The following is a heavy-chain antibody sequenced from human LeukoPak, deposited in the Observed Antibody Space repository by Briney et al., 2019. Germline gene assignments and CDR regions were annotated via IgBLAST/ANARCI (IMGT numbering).Heavy chain of an antibody. V-gene: IGHV1-2*02. D-gene: IGHD5-24*01. J-gene: IGHJ5*02. CDR3: ARCEVARGWFDP. CDR1: GYTFTGYY. CDR2: INPNSGGT. Sequence: EASVKVSCKASGYTFTGYYMHWVRQAPGQGLEWMGWINPNSGGTNYAQKFQGRVTMTRDTSISTAYMELSRPRSDDTAVYYCARCEVARGWFDPWGQGTLVTVSS.